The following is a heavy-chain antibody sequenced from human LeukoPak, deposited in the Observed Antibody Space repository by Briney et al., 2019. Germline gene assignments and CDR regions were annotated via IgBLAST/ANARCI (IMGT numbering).Heavy chain of an antibody. Sequence: SGTLSLTCAVSGGSISSSKWGSWVRRPPGKGLEWIGEIYRSGSTNYNPSLKSRVTISLDKSKNQFSLKLSSVTAADTAVYYCAREPGDHTDYWGQGTLVTVSS. CDR2: IYRSGST. J-gene: IGHJ4*02. CDR1: GGSISSSKW. D-gene: IGHD3-10*01. CDR3: AREPGDHTDY. V-gene: IGHV4-4*02.